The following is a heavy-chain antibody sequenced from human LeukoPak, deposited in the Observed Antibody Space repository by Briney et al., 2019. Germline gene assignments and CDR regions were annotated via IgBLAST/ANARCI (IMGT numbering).Heavy chain of an antibody. CDR1: GGTFSSHA. Sequence: GGSLRLSCAVSGGTFSSHAMTWVRQAPGKGLEWVSGISISGDITYYADSEKGRFIIFRDHSKNTVYLQMNSLRVEDTAVYYCANEEVPNDYWGQGTLVTVSS. D-gene: IGHD4/OR15-4a*01. CDR3: ANEEVPNDY. CDR2: ISISGDIT. J-gene: IGHJ4*02. V-gene: IGHV3-23*01.